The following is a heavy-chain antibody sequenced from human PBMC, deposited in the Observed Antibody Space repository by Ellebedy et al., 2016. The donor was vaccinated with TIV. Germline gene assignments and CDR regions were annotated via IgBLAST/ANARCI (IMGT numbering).Heavy chain of an antibody. J-gene: IGHJ6*02. CDR3: ARGVVSPFIAALPDYGLDV. D-gene: IGHD6-6*01. V-gene: IGHV4-34*01. CDR1: GFTFSSYG. Sequence: MPGGSLRLSCAASGFTFSSYGMHWIRQPPGKGLEWIGETTHRGSTNHNPSLKSRVTISVDTSKNQYSLKLSPVTAADTAVYYCARGVVSPFIAALPDYGLDVWGQGTTVTVSS. CDR2: TTHRGST.